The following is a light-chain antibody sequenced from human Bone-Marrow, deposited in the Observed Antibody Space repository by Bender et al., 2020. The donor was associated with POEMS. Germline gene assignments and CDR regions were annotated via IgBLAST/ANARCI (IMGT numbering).Light chain of an antibody. CDR3: SSDTASTTLL. Sequence: QSALTQPASMSGSPGQSITISCIGTSSDVGGYDYVSWYQQHPPKAPKLIIFEVSNRPSGVSHRFSGSESGNTASLTISGLQAEDEADYYCSSDTASTTLLFGGGTKVTVL. CDR1: SSDVGGYDY. CDR2: EVS. J-gene: IGLJ2*01. V-gene: IGLV2-14*01.